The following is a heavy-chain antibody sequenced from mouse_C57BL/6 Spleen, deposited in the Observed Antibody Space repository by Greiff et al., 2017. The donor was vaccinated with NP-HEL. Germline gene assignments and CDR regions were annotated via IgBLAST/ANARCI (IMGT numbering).Heavy chain of an antibody. V-gene: IGHV14-1*01. D-gene: IGHD2-4*01. Sequence: VQLKESGAELVRPGASVKLSCTASGFNIKDYYMHWVKQRPEQGLEWIGRIDPEDGDTEYAPKFQGKATMTADTSSNTVYLQLSCLSSEYTAVYYCSMGLRGYYYAMDYWGQGTSVTVSS. CDR1: GFNIKDYY. CDR2: IDPEDGDT. J-gene: IGHJ4*01. CDR3: SMGLRGYYYAMDY.